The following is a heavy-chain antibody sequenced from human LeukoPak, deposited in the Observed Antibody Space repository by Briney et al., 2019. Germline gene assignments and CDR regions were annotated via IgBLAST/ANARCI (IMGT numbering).Heavy chain of an antibody. Sequence: PGESLKISCKGSGYSFTSYWIGGVRQMRGKGLEWMGIIYPGDSDTRYSPSFQGQVTISADKSISTAYLQWSSLKASDTAMYYCASPGGYCSGGSCYPKVWGQGTLVTVSS. V-gene: IGHV5-51*01. CDR2: IYPGDSDT. CDR3: ASPGGYCSGGSCYPKV. J-gene: IGHJ4*02. CDR1: GYSFTSYW. D-gene: IGHD2-15*01.